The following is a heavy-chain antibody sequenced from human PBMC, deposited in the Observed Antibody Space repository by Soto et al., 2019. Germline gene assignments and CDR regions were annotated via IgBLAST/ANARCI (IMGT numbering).Heavy chain of an antibody. Sequence: QVQLQESAPGLVKPSETLSLTCIVSGDSVTICSYYWTWLRQPPWKGLEWIGYISYTGRTKYNPSLQSRVTISVDTSKNDFSLNLSSVTAADTAVYFCAREWGLLPYYVMNVWGHGTAVTVSS. J-gene: IGHJ6*02. CDR3: AREWGLLPYYVMNV. CDR1: GDSVTICSYY. CDR2: ISYTGRT. V-gene: IGHV4-61*03. D-gene: IGHD7-27*01.